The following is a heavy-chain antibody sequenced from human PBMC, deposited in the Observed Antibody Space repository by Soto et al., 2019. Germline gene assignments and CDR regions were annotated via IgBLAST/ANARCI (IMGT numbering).Heavy chain of an antibody. Sequence: QITLKESGPTLVKPTQTLTLTCTFSGFSLSTTRVAVGWIRQPPGKALEWLALIYWDDDKRYSPFLKSRLTINKDTSKNKVVLTMTSMDPVDTATYYCAHSVVAGLGYYFDYWGQVTLVTVSS. D-gene: IGHD6-19*01. J-gene: IGHJ4*02. CDR1: GFSLSTTRVA. CDR3: AHSVVAGLGYYFDY. CDR2: IYWDDDK. V-gene: IGHV2-5*02.